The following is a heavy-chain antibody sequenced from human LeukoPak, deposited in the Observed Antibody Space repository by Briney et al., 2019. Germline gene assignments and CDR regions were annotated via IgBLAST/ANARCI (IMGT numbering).Heavy chain of an antibody. CDR2: IKSKTDGGTT. V-gene: IGHV3-15*01. J-gene: IGHJ4*02. CDR1: GFTFGGYA. Sequence: GGSLRLSCTASGFTFGGYAMSWVRQAPGKGLEWVGRIKSKTDGGTTDSAAPVKARFTISRDDSKNTLYLQMNSLKTEGTAVYYCTTEGEGVDYWGQGTLVTVSS. D-gene: IGHD3-10*01. CDR3: TTEGEGVDY.